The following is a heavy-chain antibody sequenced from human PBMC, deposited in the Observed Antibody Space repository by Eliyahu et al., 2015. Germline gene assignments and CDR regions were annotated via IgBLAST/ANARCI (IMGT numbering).Heavy chain of an antibody. Sequence: QVQLQESGPGLVKPSETLSLTCTVSGGSISSYYWSWIRXPPGXGLEWIGXIYYSGSTNYNPSLKSRVTISVDTSKNQFSLKLSSVTAADTVVYYCARGAERYCSGGSCQSTIQHGRHYYYGMDVWGQGTTVTVSS. V-gene: IGHV4-59*08. CDR3: ARGAERYCSGGSCQSTIQHGRHYYYGMDV. CDR2: IYYSGST. J-gene: IGHJ6*02. D-gene: IGHD2-15*01. CDR1: GGSISSYY.